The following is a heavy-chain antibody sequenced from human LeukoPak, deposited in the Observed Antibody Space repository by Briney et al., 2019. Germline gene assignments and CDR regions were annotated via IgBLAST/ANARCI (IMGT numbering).Heavy chain of an antibody. Sequence: SVKVSCKASGGIFSNYAITWVRQAPGQGLEWMGEIIPILGTSKYAQMFQGRVTITADESTSTAYMELSSLRSEDTAMYYCARADYDYFDPWGQGTLVTVS. J-gene: IGHJ5*02. D-gene: IGHD3-16*01. CDR3: ARADYDYFDP. V-gene: IGHV1-69*13. CDR2: IIPILGTS. CDR1: GGIFSNYA.